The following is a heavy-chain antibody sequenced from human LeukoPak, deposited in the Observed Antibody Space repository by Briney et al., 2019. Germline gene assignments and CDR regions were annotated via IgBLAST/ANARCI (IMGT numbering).Heavy chain of an antibody. J-gene: IGHJ4*02. D-gene: IGHD1-26*01. Sequence: ASVKVSRMASGGTFSSYAISWVRQPPVQGLEWMGRIIPIFGTANYAQKFQGRVTITADKSTSTAYMELSSLRSEDTAVYYCAIGIIVGATIQIDYWRQGSLVTVSS. CDR3: AIGIIVGATIQIDY. V-gene: IGHV1-69*06. CDR2: IIPIFGTA. CDR1: GGTFSSYA.